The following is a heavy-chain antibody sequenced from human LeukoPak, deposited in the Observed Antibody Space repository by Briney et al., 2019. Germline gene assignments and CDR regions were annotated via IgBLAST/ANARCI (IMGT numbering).Heavy chain of an antibody. CDR2: INPSGGSP. CDR3: ARSLASYYHYYMDV. Sequence: ASVKVSCKATGYTYTSYHLHWVGQAGGQGLEWMGIINPSGGSPNFAQKFQGRVTMTRDMSTSTVNMELSSLRSEDTAVYYCARSLASYYHYYMDVWGKGTTVTVSS. V-gene: IGHV1-46*01. CDR1: GYTYTSYH. J-gene: IGHJ6*03.